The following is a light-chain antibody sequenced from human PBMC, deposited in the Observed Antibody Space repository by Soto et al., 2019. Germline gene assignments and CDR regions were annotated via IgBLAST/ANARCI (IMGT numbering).Light chain of an antibody. CDR2: AAS. V-gene: IGKV3-20*01. Sequence: EIVLTQSPGTLSLSPGERATLSCRASQSVSSAYLAWYQHKPGQPPTLLIYAASSRVTGIPDRFSGSGSGTDFTLAISRLEPADFAVYYCQQYGSSSTWTFGLGTKVEIK. CDR1: QSVSSAY. CDR3: QQYGSSSTWT. J-gene: IGKJ1*01.